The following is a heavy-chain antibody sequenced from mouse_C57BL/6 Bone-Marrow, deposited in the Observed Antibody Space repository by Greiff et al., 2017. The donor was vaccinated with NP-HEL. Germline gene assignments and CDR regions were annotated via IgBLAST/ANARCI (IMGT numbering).Heavy chain of an antibody. CDR1: GYSFTGYF. CDR2: INPYNGDT. V-gene: IGHV1-20*01. CDR3: ARSEVDYYGSSYAMDY. Sequence: EVQLQQSGPELVKPGDSVKISCKASGYSFTGYFMNWVMQSHGKSLEWIVRINPYNGDTFYSQKFKGKATLTVDKSSSTAHMELRSLTSEDSAVYYCARSEVDYYGSSYAMDYWGQGTSVTVSS. D-gene: IGHD1-1*01. J-gene: IGHJ4*01.